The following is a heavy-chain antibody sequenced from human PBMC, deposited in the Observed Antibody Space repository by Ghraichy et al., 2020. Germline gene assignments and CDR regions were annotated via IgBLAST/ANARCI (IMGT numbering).Heavy chain of an antibody. Sequence: GGSLRLSCAASGFTFSSYAMSWVRQAPGKGLEWVSDISASGASTYYADSVKGRFTVSRDISKNTLYLQMNSLRAEDTAVYYCAKTRTGGIYYYYGLDWGQGTTVTVSS. CDR1: GFTFSSYA. CDR2: ISASGAST. CDR3: AKTRTGGIYYYYGLD. D-gene: IGHD1-1*01. V-gene: IGHV3-23*01. J-gene: IGHJ6*02.